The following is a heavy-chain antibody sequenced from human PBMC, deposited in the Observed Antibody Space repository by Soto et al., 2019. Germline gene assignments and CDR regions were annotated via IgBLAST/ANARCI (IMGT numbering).Heavy chain of an antibody. Sequence: GSLRLSCAASGFTFSSYAMSWVRQAPGKGLEWVSAISGSGGSTYYADSVKGRFTISRDNSKNTLYLQMNSLRAEDTAVYYCAKSMVRGVIITEGYYYYGMDVWGQGTTVTVSS. CDR2: ISGSGGST. J-gene: IGHJ6*02. V-gene: IGHV3-23*01. CDR1: GFTFSSYA. CDR3: AKSMVRGVIITEGYYYYGMDV. D-gene: IGHD3-10*01.